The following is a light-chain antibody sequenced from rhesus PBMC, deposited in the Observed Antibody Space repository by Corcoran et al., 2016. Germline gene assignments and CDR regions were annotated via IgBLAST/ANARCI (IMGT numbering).Light chain of an antibody. CDR2: AAS. J-gene: IGKJ3*01. V-gene: IGKV1-18*01. Sequence: DIQMTQSPSSLSASVGDKVTITCRASQGISSWLAWYQQKPEKAPKLLIYAASSLQSGVPSRFSGSGSGTDYTLSISSLQPEDFATYYCQQGYNTPFTFGPGTKLDIK. CDR1: QGISSW. CDR3: QQGYNTPFT.